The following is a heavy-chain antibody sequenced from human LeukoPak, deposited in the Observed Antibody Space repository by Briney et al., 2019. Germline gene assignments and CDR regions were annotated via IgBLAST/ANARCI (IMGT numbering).Heavy chain of an antibody. D-gene: IGHD3-22*01. V-gene: IGHV4-39*01. J-gene: IGHJ4*02. CDR3: VGSGYYQWYFDY. CDR2: IYDSGSN. Sequence: SETLSLTCTVSGGSIRSSYYYWGWIRQPPGKGLEWIGSIYDSGSNYYNPSLKSRVTISVDTSKNQFSLKLSSVTAADTAVYYCVGSGYYQWYFDYWGQGTLVTVSS. CDR1: GGSIRSSYYY.